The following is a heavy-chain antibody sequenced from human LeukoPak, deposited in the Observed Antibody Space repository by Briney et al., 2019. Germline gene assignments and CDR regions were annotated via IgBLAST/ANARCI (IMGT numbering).Heavy chain of an antibody. D-gene: IGHD5-12*01. CDR1: GFTFSSYS. CDR3: AGGHIVATISDAFDI. V-gene: IGHV3-21*01. CDR2: ISSSSSYI. Sequence: GGSLRLSCAASGFTFSSYSMNWVRQAPGKGLEWVSSISSSSSYIYYADSVKGRFTISRDNAKNSLYLQMNGLRAEDTAVYYCAGGHIVATISDAFDIWGQGTMVTVSS. J-gene: IGHJ3*02.